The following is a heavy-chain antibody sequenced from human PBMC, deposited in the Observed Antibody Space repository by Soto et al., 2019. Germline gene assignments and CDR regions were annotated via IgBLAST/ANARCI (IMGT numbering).Heavy chain of an antibody. Sequence: PSETLSLTCAVYGGSFSGYYWSWIRQPPGKGLEWIGEINHSGSTNYNPSLKSRVTISVDTSKNQFSLNLSSVTAADRAVYYCARGGGNDPFDSWGQGVLVTVSS. V-gene: IGHV4-34*01. J-gene: IGHJ4*02. CDR2: INHSGST. CDR3: ARGGGNDPFDS. CDR1: GGSFSGYY. D-gene: IGHD5-12*01.